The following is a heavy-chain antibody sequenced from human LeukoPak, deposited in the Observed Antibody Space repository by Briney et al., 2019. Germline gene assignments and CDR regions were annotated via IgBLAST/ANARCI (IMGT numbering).Heavy chain of an antibody. CDR2: ISGSGGST. J-gene: IGHJ4*02. V-gene: IGHV3-23*01. Sequence: GGSLRLSCAASGFTFSSYAMSWVRQAPGKGLEWVSAISGSGGSTYYADSVKGRLTISRDNSKNTLYLQMNSLRAEDTAVYYCAKDPSALGTATHLEYWGQGTLVTVSS. D-gene: IGHD2-15*01. CDR3: AKDPSALGTATHLEY. CDR1: GFTFSSYA.